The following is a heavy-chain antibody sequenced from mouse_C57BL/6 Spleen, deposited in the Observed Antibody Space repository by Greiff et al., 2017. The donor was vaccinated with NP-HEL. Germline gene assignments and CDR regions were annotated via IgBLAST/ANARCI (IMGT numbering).Heavy chain of an antibody. CDR2: IDASDSYT. V-gene: IGHV1-69*01. CDR3: AGSLRGSSSYFDY. CDR1: GYTFTSYW. Sequence: QVQLQQPGAELVMPGASVKLSCKASGYTFTSYWMHWVKQRPGQGLEWIGEIDASDSYTNYNQKFKGKSTLTVDKSSSTAYMHLSSLTAEDSAVYYCAGSLRGSSSYFDYWGQGTTLTVSS. J-gene: IGHJ2*01. D-gene: IGHD1-1*01.